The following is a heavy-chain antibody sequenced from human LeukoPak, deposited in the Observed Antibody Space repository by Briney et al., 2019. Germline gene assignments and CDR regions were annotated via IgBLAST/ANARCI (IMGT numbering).Heavy chain of an antibody. Sequence: SETLSLTCTVSGGSISSYYWSWIRQPPGKGLEWIGYIYYSGSTNYNPSLKSRVTMSVDTSKNQFSLKLSSVTAADTAVYYCAKIEMATIIAFDIWGQGTMVTVSS. J-gene: IGHJ3*02. V-gene: IGHV4-59*01. CDR3: AKIEMATIIAFDI. D-gene: IGHD5-24*01. CDR1: GGSISSYY. CDR2: IYYSGST.